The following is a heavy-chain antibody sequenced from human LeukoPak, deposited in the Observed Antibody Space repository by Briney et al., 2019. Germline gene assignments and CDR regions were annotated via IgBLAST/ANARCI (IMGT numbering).Heavy chain of an antibody. J-gene: IGHJ4*02. D-gene: IGHD6-19*01. CDR1: GFTFNSYA. Sequence: GGSLRLPCAASGFTFNSYAMYWVRQAPGKGLEWVSGIFGSGGSALYADSVKGRFTISRDNSKNTVYLQMDSLRVEDTAVYYCGKTTTGYSSGRYPGWPVDYWGQGTLVTVSS. V-gene: IGHV3-23*01. CDR3: GKTTTGYSSGRYPGWPVDY. CDR2: IFGSGGSA.